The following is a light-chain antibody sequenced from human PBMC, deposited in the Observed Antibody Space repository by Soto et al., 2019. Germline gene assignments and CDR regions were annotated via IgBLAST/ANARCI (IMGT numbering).Light chain of an antibody. J-gene: IGKJ2*01. CDR3: LQRASWRS. V-gene: IGKV3D-11*01. CDR1: QDVSIS. Sequence: MLTQSPATLSLSPGDRAILSCRASQDVSISLGWYQQKPGQAPRLLIYDASNRATGIPDRFSGSGSGTDFTLTISSLEPEDFAVDYCLQRASWRSFGQGTKLEIK. CDR2: DAS.